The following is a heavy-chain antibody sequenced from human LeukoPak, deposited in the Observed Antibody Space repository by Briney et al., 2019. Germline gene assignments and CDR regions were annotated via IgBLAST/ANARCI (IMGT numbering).Heavy chain of an antibody. J-gene: IGHJ4*02. V-gene: IGHV4-4*02. CDR3: ARWSYFFDYFDY. Sequence: NSSGTLSLTCAVSGGSISSSNWWSWVRQPPGKGLEWIGEIYHSGSTNYNPSLKSRVTISVDKSKNQFSLKLSSVTAADTAVYYCARWSYFFDYFDYWGQGTLVTVSS. CDR2: IYHSGST. D-gene: IGHD1-26*01. CDR1: GGSISSSNW.